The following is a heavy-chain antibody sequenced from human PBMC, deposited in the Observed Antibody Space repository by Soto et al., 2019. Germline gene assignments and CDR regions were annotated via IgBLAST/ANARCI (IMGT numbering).Heavy chain of an antibody. CDR1: GFSFSNYA. CDR3: TTDLWRIAVVVDSTGYFNP. J-gene: IGHJ5*02. V-gene: IGHV3-15*01. Sequence: PGGSLRLACAASGFSFSNYAMNWVRQAPGKGLDWVGRIKSKSDGGTTEYAAPVRGRFTISRDDSKNTLYLQMNSLKAEDTAVYYCTTDLWRIAVVVDSTGYFNPWGQGTPVTVSS. D-gene: IGHD2-8*02. CDR2: IKSKSDGGTT.